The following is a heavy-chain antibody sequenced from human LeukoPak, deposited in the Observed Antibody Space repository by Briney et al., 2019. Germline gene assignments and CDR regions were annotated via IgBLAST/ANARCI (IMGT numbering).Heavy chain of an antibody. CDR3: ASGAGWESGY. V-gene: IGHV3-30*03. D-gene: IGHD1-26*01. CDR1: GFTFSSYG. J-gene: IGHJ4*02. Sequence: GRSLRLSCAASGFTFSSYGMHWVRQAPGKGLEWVAVISYDGSNKYYADSVKGRFTISRDNAKNSLFPQMNSLRAEDTAIYYCASGAGWESGYWGQGTLVTVSS. CDR2: ISYDGSNK.